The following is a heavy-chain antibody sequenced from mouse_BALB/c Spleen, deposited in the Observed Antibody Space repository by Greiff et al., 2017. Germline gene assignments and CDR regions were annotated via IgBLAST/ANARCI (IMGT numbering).Heavy chain of an antibody. Sequence: EVQLQQSGPELVKPGASVKIPCKASGYTFTDYNMDWVKQSHGKSLEWIGDINPNNGGTIYNQKFKGKATLTVDKSSSTAYMELRSLTSEDTAVYYCSRWWYGNYGFAYWGQGTLVTVSA. CDR3: SRWWYGNYGFAY. D-gene: IGHD2-10*02. CDR1: GYTFTDYN. CDR2: INPNNGGT. J-gene: IGHJ3*01. V-gene: IGHV1-18*01.